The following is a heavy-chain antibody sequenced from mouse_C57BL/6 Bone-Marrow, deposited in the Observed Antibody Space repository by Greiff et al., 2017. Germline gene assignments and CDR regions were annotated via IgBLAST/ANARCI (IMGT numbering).Heavy chain of an antibody. Sequence: VQLQQSGAELVKPGASVKLSCKASGYTFTSYWMHWVKQRPGQGLEWIGMIHPNSGSTNYNEKFKSKATLTVDKTSSTAYMQLSSLTSEDSAVYFCARNLGAMDYWGQGTSVTVSS. CDR1: GYTFTSYW. CDR2: IHPNSGST. J-gene: IGHJ4*01. CDR3: ARNLGAMDY. V-gene: IGHV1-64*01. D-gene: IGHD4-1*01.